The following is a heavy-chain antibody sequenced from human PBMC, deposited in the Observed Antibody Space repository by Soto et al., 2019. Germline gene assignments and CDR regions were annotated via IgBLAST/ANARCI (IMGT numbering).Heavy chain of an antibody. J-gene: IGHJ5*02. CDR1: GYTFTSYG. D-gene: IGHD3-10*01. Sequence: GASVKVSCKASGYTFTSYGISWVRQAPGQGLEWMGWISAYNGNTNYAQKLQGRVTMTTDTSTSTAYMELRSLRSDDTAVYYCARDNSHSRLWFGESNSNWFDPWGQGTLVTVSS. CDR3: ARDNSHSRLWFGESNSNWFDP. V-gene: IGHV1-18*01. CDR2: ISAYNGNT.